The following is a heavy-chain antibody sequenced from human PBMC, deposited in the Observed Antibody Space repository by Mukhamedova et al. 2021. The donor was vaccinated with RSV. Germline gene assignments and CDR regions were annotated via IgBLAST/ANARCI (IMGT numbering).Heavy chain of an antibody. J-gene: IGHJ4*02. V-gene: IGHV3-30*18. D-gene: IGHD1-26*01. Sequence: EYMGVISYDGSNKYYADSVKGRFTISRDNSKNTLYLQMNSLRAEDTAVYYCANEPRWVEATIVDYWGQGTLVTVSS. CDR2: ISYDGSNK. CDR3: ANEPRWVEATIVDY.